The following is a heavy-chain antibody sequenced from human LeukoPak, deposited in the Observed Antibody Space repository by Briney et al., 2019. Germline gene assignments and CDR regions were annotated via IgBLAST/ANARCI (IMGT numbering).Heavy chain of an antibody. Sequence: SETLSLTCAVSGVSFSTYYSSWIRQSPEKGLEWIGEVNHSGYTNYNPSLKSRVTISVDTSKNQFSLKLSSVTAADTAVYYCARQLYGSDYWGQGTLVTVSS. J-gene: IGHJ4*02. V-gene: IGHV4-34*01. CDR1: GVSFSTYY. D-gene: IGHD4-17*01. CDR2: VNHSGYT. CDR3: ARQLYGSDY.